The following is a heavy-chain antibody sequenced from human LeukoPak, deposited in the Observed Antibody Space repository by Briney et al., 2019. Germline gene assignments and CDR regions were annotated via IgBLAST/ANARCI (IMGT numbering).Heavy chain of an antibody. Sequence: PSETLSLTCTVSGGSIISDIYYWGWIRQPPGKGLEWIGTINYSGSTYYNPSLESRLTMSVDTSKNQFSLKLISVTAADTAVYYCSRLSGYYRDSSGYPNCFDPWGQGTLVTVSS. CDR3: SRLSGYYRDSSGYPNCFDP. D-gene: IGHD3-22*01. CDR1: GGSIISDIYY. J-gene: IGHJ5*02. V-gene: IGHV4-39*01. CDR2: INYSGST.